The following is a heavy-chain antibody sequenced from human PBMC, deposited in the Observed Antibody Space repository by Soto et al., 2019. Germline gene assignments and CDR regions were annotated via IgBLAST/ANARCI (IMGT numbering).Heavy chain of an antibody. D-gene: IGHD3-10*01. CDR3: ARDPELLWFGELLSFFDY. CDR1: GFTFSSYW. Sequence: EVQLVESGGGLVQPGGPLRLSCAASGFTFSSYWMSWVRQAPGKGLEWVANIKQDGSEKYYVDSVKGRFTISRDNAKNSLYLQMNSLRAEDTAVYYCARDPELLWFGELLSFFDYWGQGTLVTVSS. V-gene: IGHV3-7*01. J-gene: IGHJ4*02. CDR2: IKQDGSEK.